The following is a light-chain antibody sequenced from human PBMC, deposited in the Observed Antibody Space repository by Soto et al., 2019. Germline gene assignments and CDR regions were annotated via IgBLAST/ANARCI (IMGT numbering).Light chain of an antibody. Sequence: QSALTQPASVSGSPGQSITISCTGSDSDVGGYNYVSWYQQHPGKAPKLMIYDVSNRPSGVSYRFSGSKSGNTASLTISGLQAEDEADYYCSSYTSSTTLDVFGTGTKVTVL. V-gene: IGLV2-14*03. CDR2: DVS. J-gene: IGLJ1*01. CDR3: SSYTSSTTLDV. CDR1: DSDVGGYNY.